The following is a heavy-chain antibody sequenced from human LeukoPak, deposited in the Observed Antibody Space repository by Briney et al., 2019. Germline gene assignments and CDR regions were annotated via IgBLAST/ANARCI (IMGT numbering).Heavy chain of an antibody. CDR2: ISYDGSNK. J-gene: IGHJ6*02. CDR3: ARVKSGYSGYGMDV. Sequence: GRSLRLSCAASGFTFSSYSMHWVRQAPGKGLEWVAVISYDGSNKYYADSVKGRFTISRDNAKNSLYLQMNSLRAEDTALYYCARVKSGYSGYGMDVWGQGTTVTVSS. D-gene: IGHD5-12*01. V-gene: IGHV3-30-3*01. CDR1: GFTFSSYS.